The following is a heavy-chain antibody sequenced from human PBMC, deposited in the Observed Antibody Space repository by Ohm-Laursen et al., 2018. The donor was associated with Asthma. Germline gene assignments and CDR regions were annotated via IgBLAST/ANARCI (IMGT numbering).Heavy chain of an antibody. D-gene: IGHD1-14*01. J-gene: IGHJ4*02. CDR3: ARSTTYFDY. V-gene: IGHV3-23*01. Sequence: SLRLSCAASGFTFSSYAMSWVRQAPGKGLEWVSAISGSGGTTYYADSVRGRFTISRDNSKNTLYLQMNSLRAEDTAVYYCARSTTYFDYWGQGTLVTVSS. CDR2: ISGSGGTT. CDR1: GFTFSSYA.